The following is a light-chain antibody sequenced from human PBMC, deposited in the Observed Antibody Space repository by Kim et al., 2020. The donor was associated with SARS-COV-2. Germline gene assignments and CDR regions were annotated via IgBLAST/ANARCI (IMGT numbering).Light chain of an antibody. CDR2: DAS. CDR1: QSVTKNY. V-gene: IGKV3-20*01. CDR3: HQYAHSPLT. Sequence: SRGERATLSRRASQSVTKNYLAWYQQKPGQAPRLLICDASSRASGIPDRFSGSGSGTDSTLTVSRLEPEDFAVYYCHQYAHSPLTFGGGTKVDIK. J-gene: IGKJ4*01.